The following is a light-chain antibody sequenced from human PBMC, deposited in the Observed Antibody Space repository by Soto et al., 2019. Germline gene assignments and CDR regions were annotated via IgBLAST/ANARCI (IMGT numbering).Light chain of an antibody. CDR3: QQYDNLPSIT. Sequence: DMKMTQYPSTLSASVGDRVTITCRASQSISSWLAWYQQKPGKAPKLLIYDASDLETGVPSRFSGSGSGTDFTFTISSLQPEDIATYYCQQYDNLPSITFGQGTLLEIK. J-gene: IGKJ5*01. CDR1: QSISSW. V-gene: IGKV1-33*01. CDR2: DAS.